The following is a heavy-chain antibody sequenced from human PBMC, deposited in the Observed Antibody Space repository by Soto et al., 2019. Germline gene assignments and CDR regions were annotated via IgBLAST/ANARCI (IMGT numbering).Heavy chain of an antibody. CDR3: AKSAGGVPRYSYDF. Sequence: EVQLLESGGGLVQPGGSLRLSCEASGFTFSYYAINWCRQAPGKGLGWVSSISSSGTKSYYADSVMGRFTISRDNSSDTLYLEMTGVRVADTAIYCCAKSAGGVPRYSYDFWGQGTLVTVSS. CDR1: GFTFSYYA. J-gene: IGHJ4*02. CDR2: ISSSGTKS. V-gene: IGHV3-23*01. D-gene: IGHD3-16*01.